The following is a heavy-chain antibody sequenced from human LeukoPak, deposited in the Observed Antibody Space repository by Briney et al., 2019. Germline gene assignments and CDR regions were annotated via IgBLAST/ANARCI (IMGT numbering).Heavy chain of an antibody. J-gene: IGHJ4*02. D-gene: IGHD1-14*01. CDR1: GFTVSSNF. CDR2: IYSGGNT. CDR3: ARDNLSGGFDY. V-gene: IGHV3-66*02. Sequence: GGSLRLSCAASGFTVSSNFMSWVRQAPGKGLDWVSVIYSGGNTYSADSVKGRFTISRDNSKNTLYLHMNSLRAEDTAVYYCARDNLSGGFDYWDQGTLVTVSS.